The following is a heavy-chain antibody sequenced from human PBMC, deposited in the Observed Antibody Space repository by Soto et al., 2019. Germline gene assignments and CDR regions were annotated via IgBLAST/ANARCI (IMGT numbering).Heavy chain of an antibody. CDR3: ARDTLYSCSGTSCYYFYYGMDV. CDR2: IKQDGSEK. CDR1: GFNFGSYW. Sequence: GGSLRLSCVASGFNFGSYWMSWVRQAPGKGLEWVANIKQDGSEKYYVDSVKGRFTISRDNATNSLYRQMNSLRAEDTAVFYCARDTLYSCSGTSCYYFYYGMDVWGLGTTVTVSS. J-gene: IGHJ6*02. V-gene: IGHV3-7*05. D-gene: IGHD2-2*01.